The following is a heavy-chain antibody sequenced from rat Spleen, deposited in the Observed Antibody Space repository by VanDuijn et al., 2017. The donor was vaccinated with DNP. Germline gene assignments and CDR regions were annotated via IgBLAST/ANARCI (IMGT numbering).Heavy chain of an antibody. Sequence: QVQLKESGPGLVQPSQTLSLTCIVSGFSLTSYNVHWVRRPTGKGLEWMGVIWTSGNTDYNSALRSRLSIIRDTSKSQVFLKVSSLQPEDIATYYCARGAYWGQGLMVTVSS. CDR2: IWTSGNT. J-gene: IGHJ2*01. V-gene: IGHV2-30*01. CDR1: GFSLTSYN. CDR3: ARGAY.